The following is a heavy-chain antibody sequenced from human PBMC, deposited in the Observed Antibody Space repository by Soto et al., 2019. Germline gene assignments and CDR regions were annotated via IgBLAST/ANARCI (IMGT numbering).Heavy chain of an antibody. CDR3: ARGIEGWDHSRYYYGMDV. J-gene: IGHJ6*02. Sequence: QVQLQESGPGLVKPSETLSLTCTVSGGSVSSGSYYWSWIRQPPGKGLEWIGYIYYSGSTNYNPSLKSRVSISVDKCKNKISMELSSVTAAHTAMYNCARGIEGWDHSRYYYGMDVWSQGTTFTVSS. D-gene: IGHD6-19*01. V-gene: IGHV4-61*01. CDR1: GGSVSSGSYY. CDR2: IYYSGST.